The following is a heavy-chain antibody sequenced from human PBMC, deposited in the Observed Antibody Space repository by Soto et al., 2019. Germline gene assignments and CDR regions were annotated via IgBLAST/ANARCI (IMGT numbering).Heavy chain of an antibody. V-gene: IGHV3-21*01. J-gene: IGHJ4*02. CDR2: ISSSSSYI. Sequence: GGSLRLSCAASGFTFSSYSMNWVRQAPGKGLEWVSSISSSSSYIYYADSVKGRFTRSRANAKNSLYLQMNSLRAEDTAVYYCSRETTVTDFDYWGQGTLVTVSS. D-gene: IGHD4-17*01. CDR1: GFTFSSYS. CDR3: SRETTVTDFDY.